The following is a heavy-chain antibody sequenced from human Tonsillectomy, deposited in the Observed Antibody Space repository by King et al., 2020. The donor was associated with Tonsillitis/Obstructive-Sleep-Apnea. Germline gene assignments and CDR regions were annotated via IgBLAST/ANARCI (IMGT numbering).Heavy chain of an antibody. J-gene: IGHJ5*02. CDR1: GYTFIGYY. CDR2: INPNSGGT. Sequence: VQLVQSGAEVKKPGASVKVSCKASGYTFIGYYMHWVRQAPGQGLEWMGWINPNSGGTNYAQKFQGRVTMTRDTSISTVYMELSRLRFDDTAVYYCARGKVIVAATNYWFDPWGQGTLVTVSS. D-gene: IGHD2-15*01. CDR3: ARGKVIVAATNYWFDP. V-gene: IGHV1-2*02.